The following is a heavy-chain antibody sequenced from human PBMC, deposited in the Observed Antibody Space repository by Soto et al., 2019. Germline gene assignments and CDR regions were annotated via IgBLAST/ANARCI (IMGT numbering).Heavy chain of an antibody. J-gene: IGHJ5*02. V-gene: IGHV4-34*01. Sequence: QVQLQQWGAGLLKPSETLSLTCAVYGGSFSGYYWSWIRQPPGKGLEWMGEINHSGSTNYNPSLMSRVTISIDTSKTQCTLKLSSVTAADTAIYYCARDSLGIAVLGTGRSKNNWFDPWGQGTLVTVSS. D-gene: IGHD6-19*01. CDR3: ARDSLGIAVLGTGRSKNNWFDP. CDR1: GGSFSGYY. CDR2: INHSGST.